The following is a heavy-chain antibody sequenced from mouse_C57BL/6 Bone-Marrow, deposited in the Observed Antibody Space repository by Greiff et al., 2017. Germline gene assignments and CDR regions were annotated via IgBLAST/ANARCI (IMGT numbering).Heavy chain of an antibody. CDR1: GYAFSSSW. CDR2: IYPGDGDT. D-gene: IGHD1-1*01. Sequence: VQLQQSGPELVKPGASVKISCKASGYAFSSSWMNWVKQRPGKGLEWIGRIYPGDGDTNYNGKFKGRATLTADKSSSTAYMQLSSLTSEDSAVSSCARGSYVNYARDYWVKEPQSPSPQ. CDR3: ARGSYVNYARDY. V-gene: IGHV1-82*01. J-gene: IGHJ4*01.